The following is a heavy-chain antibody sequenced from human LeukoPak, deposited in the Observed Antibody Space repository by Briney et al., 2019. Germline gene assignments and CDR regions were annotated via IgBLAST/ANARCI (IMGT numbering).Heavy chain of an antibody. J-gene: IGHJ3*02. CDR2: IYYNGCT. Sequence: SETLSLTCTVSGGSISSYYWSWIRQPPGKGLEWIGYIYYNGCTNYNPCLKSRVTISVNPPKNQFSLKLSCWAAADPPGYYVARGRIAVDGAAFDIWGQGTMVTVSS. D-gene: IGHD6-19*01. V-gene: IGHV4-59*01. CDR3: ARGRIAVDGAAFDI. CDR1: GGSISSYY.